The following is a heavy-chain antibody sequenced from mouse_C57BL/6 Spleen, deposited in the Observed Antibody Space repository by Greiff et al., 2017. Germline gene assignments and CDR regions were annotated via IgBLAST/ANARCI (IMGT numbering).Heavy chain of an antibody. V-gene: IGHV5-9-1*02. J-gene: IGHJ4*01. CDR2: ISSGGDYI. Sequence: DVQLVESGEGLVKPGGSLKLSCAASGFTFSSYAMSWVRQTPEKRLEWVAYISSGGDYIYYADTVKGRFTISRDNARNTLYLQMSSLKSEDTAMYYCTRDPGSSYDYAMDYWGQGTSVTVSS. D-gene: IGHD1-1*01. CDR3: TRDPGSSYDYAMDY. CDR1: GFTFSSYA.